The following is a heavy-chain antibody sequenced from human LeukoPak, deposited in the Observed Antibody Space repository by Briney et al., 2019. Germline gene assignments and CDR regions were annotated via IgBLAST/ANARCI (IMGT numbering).Heavy chain of an antibody. D-gene: IGHD3-22*01. CDR1: GGSFSGYY. CDR3: ARGDYYDSSGYYYGYYFDY. V-gene: IGHV4-34*01. J-gene: IGHJ4*02. CDR2: INHSGST. Sequence: SETLSLTCAVYGGSFSGYYWSWIRQPPGKGLEWIGEINHSGSTNYNPSLKSRVTISVDTSKNQFSLKLSFVTAADTAVYYCARGDYYDSSGYYYGYYFDYWGQGTLVTVSS.